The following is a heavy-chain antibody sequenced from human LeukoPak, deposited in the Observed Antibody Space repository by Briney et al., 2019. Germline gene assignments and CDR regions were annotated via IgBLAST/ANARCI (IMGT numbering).Heavy chain of an antibody. D-gene: IGHD4-17*01. V-gene: IGHV4-38-2*01. CDR1: GYSISSGYY. J-gene: IGHJ4*02. Sequence: PSETPSLACAVSGYSISSGYYWGWIRQPPGKGLEWIGSIYHSGSTYYNPSLKSRVTISVDTSKSQFSLKLSSVTAADTAVYYCARYTVTTFDYWGQGTLVTVSS. CDR2: IYHSGST. CDR3: ARYTVTTFDY.